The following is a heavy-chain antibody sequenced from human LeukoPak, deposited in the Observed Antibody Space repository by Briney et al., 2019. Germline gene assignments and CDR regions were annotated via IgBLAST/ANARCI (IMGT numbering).Heavy chain of an antibody. V-gene: IGHV3-30-3*01. CDR3: ASIPPDPYSSSVDY. J-gene: IGHJ4*02. Sequence: GGSLRLSCAASGFTFSSYAMHWVRQAPGKGLEWVAVISYDGSNKYYADSEKGRFTISRDNSKNSLYLQMNSLRAEDTAVYYCASIPPDPYSSSVDYWGQGTLVTVSS. D-gene: IGHD6-13*01. CDR1: GFTFSSYA. CDR2: ISYDGSNK.